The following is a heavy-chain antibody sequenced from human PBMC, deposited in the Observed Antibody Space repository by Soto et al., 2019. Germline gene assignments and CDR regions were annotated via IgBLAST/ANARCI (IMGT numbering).Heavy chain of an antibody. Sequence: GESLKISCKGSGYSFTSYWIGWVRQMPGKGLEWMGIIYPGDSDTRYSPSFQGQVTILADKSISTAYLQWSSLKASDTAMYYCAREGEYYYDSSGYSPTQYLWGPGTLVTLAS. J-gene: IGHJ4*02. D-gene: IGHD3-22*01. V-gene: IGHV5-51*01. CDR2: IYPGDSDT. CDR3: AREGEYYYDSSGYSPTQYL. CDR1: GYSFTSYW.